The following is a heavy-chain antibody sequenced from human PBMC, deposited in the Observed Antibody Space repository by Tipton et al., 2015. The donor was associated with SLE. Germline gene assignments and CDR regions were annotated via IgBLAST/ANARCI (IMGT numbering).Heavy chain of an antibody. D-gene: IGHD2-15*01. CDR1: GFTFSSYA. J-gene: IGHJ4*01. V-gene: IGHV3-23*01. Sequence: SLRLSCAAFGFTFSSYAMSWVRQTPGKGLEWVSVVSGSGSTYYADSVKGRFTISRDNSKNTLYLQMNSLRAEDTAVYYCAKFLLQPWVFDYWGQGPLVSVSS. CDR2: VSGSGST. CDR3: AKFLLQPWVFDY.